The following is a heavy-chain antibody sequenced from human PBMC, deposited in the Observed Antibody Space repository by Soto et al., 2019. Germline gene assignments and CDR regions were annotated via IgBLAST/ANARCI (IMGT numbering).Heavy chain of an antibody. Sequence: PSETLSLTCTVSGGSINSGGYSWTWIRQPPGKGLEWIGFIYYSGSTNYNPSLKSRVTISVDRSKNQFSLKLSSVTAADTAVYYCARGFFSRPKNYYDSSGYFNWFDPWGQGTLVTVSS. J-gene: IGHJ5*02. CDR1: GGSINSGGYS. V-gene: IGHV4-30-2*01. D-gene: IGHD3-22*01. CDR2: IYYSGST. CDR3: ARGFFSRPKNYYDSSGYFNWFDP.